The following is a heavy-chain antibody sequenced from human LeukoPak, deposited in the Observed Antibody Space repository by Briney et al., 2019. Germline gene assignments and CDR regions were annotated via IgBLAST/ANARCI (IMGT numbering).Heavy chain of an antibody. D-gene: IGHD6-13*01. CDR1: GFTFSSYS. Sequence: GGSLRLSCAASGFTFSSYSMNWVRQAPGKGLEWVSSISSSSSYIYYADSVKGRFTISRDNAKNSLYLQMNSLRAEDTAVYYCARDLSSSSWYAGAFDIWGQGTMVTVSS. CDR2: ISSSSSYI. CDR3: ARDLSSSSWYAGAFDI. V-gene: IGHV3-21*01. J-gene: IGHJ3*02.